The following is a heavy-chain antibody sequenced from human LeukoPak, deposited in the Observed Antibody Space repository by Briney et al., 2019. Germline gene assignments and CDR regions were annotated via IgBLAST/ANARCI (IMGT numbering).Heavy chain of an antibody. D-gene: IGHD3-16*02. CDR3: ARSVWGSYRRYYYYYMDV. Sequence: SVKVSCKASGGTFSSYAISWVRQAPGQGLEWMGGIIPIFGTANYAQKFQGRVTITTDESTSTAYMELSSLRSEDTAVHYCARSVWGSYRRYYYYYMDVWGKGTTVTVSS. CDR1: GGTFSSYA. V-gene: IGHV1-69*05. CDR2: IIPIFGTA. J-gene: IGHJ6*03.